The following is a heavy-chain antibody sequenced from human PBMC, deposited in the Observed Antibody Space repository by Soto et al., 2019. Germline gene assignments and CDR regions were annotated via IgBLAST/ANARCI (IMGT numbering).Heavy chain of an antibody. D-gene: IGHD1-7*01. V-gene: IGHV1-2*02. J-gene: IGHJ6*02. Sequence: GASVTVSGQASGCTFTDYYMHWVRQAPGQGLEWMGWINPNSGGTNYAQKFQGRVTMTRDTSISTAYMELSRLRSDDTAVYYCARKLELRGSYYYYYDMDVWGQGTTVTVSS. CDR1: GCTFTDYY. CDR2: INPNSGGT. CDR3: ARKLELRGSYYYYYDMDV.